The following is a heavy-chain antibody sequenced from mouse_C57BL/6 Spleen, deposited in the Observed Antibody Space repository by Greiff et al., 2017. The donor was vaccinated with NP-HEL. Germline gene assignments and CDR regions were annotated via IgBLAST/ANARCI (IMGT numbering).Heavy chain of an antibody. CDR2: ISSGSSTI. Sequence: DVMLVESGGGLVKPGGSLKLSCAASGFTFSDYGMHWVRQAPEKGLEWVAYISSGSSTIYYADTVKGRFTISRDNAKNTLFLQMTSLRSEDTAMYYCAPQGYAMDYWGQGTSVTVSS. CDR3: APQGYAMDY. CDR1: GFTFSDYG. J-gene: IGHJ4*01. V-gene: IGHV5-17*01.